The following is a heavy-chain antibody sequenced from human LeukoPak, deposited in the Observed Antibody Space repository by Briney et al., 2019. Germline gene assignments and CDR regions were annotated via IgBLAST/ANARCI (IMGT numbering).Heavy chain of an antibody. V-gene: IGHV4-59*01. D-gene: IGHD6-19*01. Sequence: SETLSLTCTVSGGSISSYYWSWIRQPPGKGLEWIGCIYYSGSTNYNPSLKSRVTISVDTSKNQFSLKLSSVTAADTAVYYCARDKVYSSGQYYYYYGMDVWGQGTTVTVSS. CDR1: GGSISSYY. CDR3: ARDKVYSSGQYYYYYGMDV. CDR2: IYYSGST. J-gene: IGHJ6*02.